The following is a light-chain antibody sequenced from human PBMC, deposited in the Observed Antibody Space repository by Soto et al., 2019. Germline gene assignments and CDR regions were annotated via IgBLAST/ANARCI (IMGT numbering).Light chain of an antibody. V-gene: IGKV2-24*01. CDR2: KVS. J-gene: IGKJ2*01. Sequence: DIVLTQTPLSSPVTLGQPASISCRSSQSLVYSDGDTYLSWVLQRPGQPPRLLIYKVSNRFSGVPDRFSGSGAGTYFTLQISGVEAEDVGVYYCLQVKEFPVTFGQGTKLEVK. CDR1: QSLVYSDGDTY. CDR3: LQVKEFPVT.